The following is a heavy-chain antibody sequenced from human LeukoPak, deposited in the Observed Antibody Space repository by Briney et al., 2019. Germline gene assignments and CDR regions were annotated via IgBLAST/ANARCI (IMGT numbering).Heavy chain of an antibody. CDR3: ARFGVDYDMGV. D-gene: IGHD3-16*01. J-gene: IGHJ6*02. Sequence: TPSETLSFTFTGSGGSSSGDYWTWVRQPPGKGLEWIGQIHYSGRADYNPSLKSRITISVDTSKNQMSLKLTSVTAADTAIYYCARFGVDYDMGVWGQGTTVTVSS. V-gene: IGHV4-59*01. CDR1: GGSSSGDY. CDR2: IHYSGRA.